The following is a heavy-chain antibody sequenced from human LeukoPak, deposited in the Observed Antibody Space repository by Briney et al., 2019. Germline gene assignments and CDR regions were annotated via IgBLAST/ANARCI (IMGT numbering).Heavy chain of an antibody. V-gene: IGHV1-18*01. CDR2: ISAYNVDT. CDR1: GYTFTSYY. J-gene: IGHJ3*02. Sequence: GPPVKVSCKASGYTFTSYYITWMRQAPGQGLEWMGRISAYNVDTNYAQKVQGRVTMTTDTSTSTVYMELRSLRSDDTAVYYCAWDSGAFEIWGQGTMVTVSS. CDR3: AWDSGAFEI.